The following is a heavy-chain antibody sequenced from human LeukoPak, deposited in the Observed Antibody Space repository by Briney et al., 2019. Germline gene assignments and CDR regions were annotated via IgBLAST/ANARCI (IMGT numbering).Heavy chain of an antibody. CDR1: GGSISSYY. V-gene: IGHV4-4*07. CDR2: IHTSGST. Sequence: SETLSLTCTVSGGSISSYYWSWIRQPAGKGLEWIGRIHTSGSTNYNPSLKSRVTMSVDTSKNQFSLKLSSVTAADTAVYYCAGGYYYGSGSYSYMDVWGKGTTVTVSS. CDR3: AGGYYYGSGSYSYMDV. J-gene: IGHJ6*03. D-gene: IGHD3-10*01.